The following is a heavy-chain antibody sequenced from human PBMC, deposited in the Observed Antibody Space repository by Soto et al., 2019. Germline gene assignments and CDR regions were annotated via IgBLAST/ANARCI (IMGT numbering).Heavy chain of an antibody. CDR3: ARTVTTVPVIDY. CDR2: INHSGST. J-gene: IGHJ4*02. D-gene: IGHD4-17*01. Sequence: SETLSLTCAVYGVSFIGYYWSWIRQPPGKGLEWIGEINHSGSTDYNPSLKSRVTISVDTSKNQFSLKLSSVTAADTAVYYCARTVTTVPVIDYWGQGTLVTVSS. CDR1: GVSFIGYY. V-gene: IGHV4-34*01.